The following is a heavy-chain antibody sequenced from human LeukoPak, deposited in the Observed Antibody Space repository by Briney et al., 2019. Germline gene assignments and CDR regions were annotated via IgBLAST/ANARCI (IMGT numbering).Heavy chain of an antibody. V-gene: IGHV6-1*01. J-gene: IGHJ4*02. CDR3: AAGSSGSSHYYFDY. D-gene: IGHD3-10*01. CDR1: GDSVSSNSAA. CDR2: TWYRSRWYN. Sequence: PSQTLSLTCAISGDSVSSNSAAWHWIRQSPSRGLEWLGRTWYRSRWYNEYAVSVKSRITINPDTSKNQFSLHLISVTPEDTAVYYCAAGSSGSSHYYFDYWGQGTLVTVSS.